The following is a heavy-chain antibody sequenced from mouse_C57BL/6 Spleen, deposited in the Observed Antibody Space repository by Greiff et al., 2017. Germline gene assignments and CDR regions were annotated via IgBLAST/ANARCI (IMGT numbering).Heavy chain of an antibody. J-gene: IGHJ3*01. CDR2: INPGSGGT. D-gene: IGHD2-1*01. Sequence: VQLQQSGAELVRPGPSVKVSCKASGYAFTNYLIEWVKQRPGQGLEWIGVINPGSGGTNYNEKFKGKATLTADKSSSTAYMQLSSLTSEDSAVYFCARDYGNAYWGQGTLVTVSA. CDR1: GYAFTNYL. CDR3: ARDYGNAY. V-gene: IGHV1-54*01.